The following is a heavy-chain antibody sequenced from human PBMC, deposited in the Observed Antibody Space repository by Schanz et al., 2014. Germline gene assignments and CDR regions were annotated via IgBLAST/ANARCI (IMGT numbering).Heavy chain of an antibody. V-gene: IGHV1-18*01. CDR3: ARDHVASAGYGYFFYYLDV. J-gene: IGHJ6*03. CDR1: GYTFTAYG. D-gene: IGHD6-13*01. Sequence: VQSVHSGTEVQKLGASVKVSCQTSGYTFTAYGINWVRQAPGQGLEWIGWISAQTGDTRYAQKMQGRVTMTRDVSSTTTFMEQRSLRYDDTAVNSCARDHVASAGYGYFFYYLDVWATGITVIVSS. CDR2: ISAQTGDT.